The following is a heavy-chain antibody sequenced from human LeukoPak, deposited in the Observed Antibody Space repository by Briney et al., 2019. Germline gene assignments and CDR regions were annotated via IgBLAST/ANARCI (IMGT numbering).Heavy chain of an antibody. V-gene: IGHV3-30*18. D-gene: IGHD3-22*01. J-gene: IGHJ4*02. Sequence: PGGSLRLSCAASGYTFSSHGIHWVRQAPGKGLEWVSALSYDGHNQYYAQFVRGRFTISRDNSNNTLYLQMNSLRPGDTAIYYCAKDHYYWGPDSWGQGTLVTVSS. CDR2: LSYDGHNQ. CDR3: AKDHYYWGPDS. CDR1: GYTFSSHG.